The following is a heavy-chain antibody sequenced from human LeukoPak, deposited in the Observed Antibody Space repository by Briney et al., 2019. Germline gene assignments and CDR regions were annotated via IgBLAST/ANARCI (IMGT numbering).Heavy chain of an antibody. Sequence: GGSLRLSCAASGFTFSSYAMSWVRQAPGKGLEWVSSITSNGFYIYYADSLKGRFTISRDTSKDSLSLHINSLRAEDTAIYYCARAPYCISTACSWYLDLWGRGTLVTVSS. CDR1: GFTFSSYA. CDR3: ARAPYCISTACSWYLDL. J-gene: IGHJ2*01. V-gene: IGHV3-21*01. D-gene: IGHD2-2*01. CDR2: ITSNGFYI.